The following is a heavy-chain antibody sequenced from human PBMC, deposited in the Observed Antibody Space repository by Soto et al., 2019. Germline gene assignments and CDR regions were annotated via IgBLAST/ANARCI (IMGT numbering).Heavy chain of an antibody. D-gene: IGHD4-17*01. Sequence: GGSMRLSCAASGFTFSSHTMNWVRQAPGKGLEWVSSISYSSTYMYYTDSVKGRFTISRDNAKNSLYLQMTSLRAEDTALYYCASDVGDYFNYWGQGTRVTVSS. J-gene: IGHJ4*02. V-gene: IGHV3-21*01. CDR2: ISYSSTYM. CDR1: GFTFSSHT. CDR3: ASDVGDYFNY.